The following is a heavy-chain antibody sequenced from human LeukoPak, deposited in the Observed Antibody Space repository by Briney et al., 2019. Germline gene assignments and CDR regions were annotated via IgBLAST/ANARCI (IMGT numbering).Heavy chain of an antibody. CDR3: ARDRGYSGYDLPDY. V-gene: IGHV3-21*01. J-gene: IGHJ4*02. D-gene: IGHD5-12*01. CDR2: ISSSSSYI. Sequence: GGSLRLSCAASGFTFSSYSMNWVRQAPGKGLEWVSSISSSSSYIYYADSVKGRFTISGDNAKNSLYLQMNSLRAEDTAVYYCARDRGYSGYDLPDYWGQGTLVTVSS. CDR1: GFTFSSYS.